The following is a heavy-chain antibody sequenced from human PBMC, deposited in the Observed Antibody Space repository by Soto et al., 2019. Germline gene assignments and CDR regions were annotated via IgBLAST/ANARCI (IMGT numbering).Heavy chain of an antibody. CDR2: IYHTGST. CDR1: GGSISSKY. D-gene: IGHD3-10*01. J-gene: IGHJ6*02. V-gene: IGHV4-59*12. CDR3: ARATYGSGAEGMDV. Sequence: SETLSLTCTVSGGSISSKYWNWIRQSPGKGLEWIGYIYHTGSTSYNPSLKSRVTMSVHTSKNQFSLKLSSVTAADTAVYYCARATYGSGAEGMDVCGQGTTVPVSS.